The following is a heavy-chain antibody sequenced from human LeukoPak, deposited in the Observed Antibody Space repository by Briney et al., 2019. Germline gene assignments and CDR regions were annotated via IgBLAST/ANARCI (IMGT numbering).Heavy chain of an antibody. V-gene: IGHV4-34*01. D-gene: IGHD2-2*02. CDR2: INHSGST. Sequence: SETLSLTCAVYGVSFSGYYWSWIRQPPGKGLEWIGEINHSGSTNYNPSLKSRVTISVDTSKNQFSLKLSSVTAADTAVYYCARGKRVVPAAILRGWFDPWGQGTLVTVSS. J-gene: IGHJ5*02. CDR1: GVSFSGYY. CDR3: ARGKRVVPAAILRGWFDP.